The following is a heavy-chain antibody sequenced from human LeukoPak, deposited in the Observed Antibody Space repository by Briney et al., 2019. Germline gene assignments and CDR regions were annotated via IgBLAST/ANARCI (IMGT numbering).Heavy chain of an antibody. D-gene: IGHD4-17*01. Sequence: PGGSLRLSCAASGFTFSTYVMHWVRQAPGKGREGGAVISYDGSNKYYADSGKGRFTISRDNSKNRVYVQMNSLRAEDTAVYYCARGHDDYGDPIDCWGQGTLVTVSS. V-gene: IGHV3-30*03. J-gene: IGHJ4*02. CDR2: ISYDGSNK. CDR1: GFTFSTYV. CDR3: ARGHDDYGDPIDC.